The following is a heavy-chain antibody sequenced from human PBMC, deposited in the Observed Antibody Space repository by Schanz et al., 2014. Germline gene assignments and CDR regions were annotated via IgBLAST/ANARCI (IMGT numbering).Heavy chain of an antibody. Sequence: VQLVESGGGLVQPGGSLRLSCAASGFTFSGYAMSWVRQAPGKGLEWVAFIQHDGSRTYYTASLKGRVTISRDNSQNMVYVEMNSLRAEDTAVYYCAKDLPSDYYIAYWGQGTLVTVSS. V-gene: IGHV3-30*02. CDR1: GFTFSGYA. J-gene: IGHJ4*02. D-gene: IGHD3-22*01. CDR2: IQHDGSRT. CDR3: AKDLPSDYYIAY.